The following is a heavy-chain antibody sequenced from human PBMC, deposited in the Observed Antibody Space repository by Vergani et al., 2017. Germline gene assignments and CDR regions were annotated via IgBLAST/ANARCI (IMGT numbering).Heavy chain of an antibody. J-gene: IGHJ6*03. CDR1: GYTFTGYY. CDR3: AADSPPQVGGYVQPHYYYYMDV. D-gene: IGHD1-1*01. CDR2: INPNSGGT. V-gene: IGHV1-2*02. Sequence: QVQLVQSGAEVKKPGASVKVSCKASGYTFTGYYMHWVRQAPGQGLEWMGWINPNSGGTNYAQKFQGRVTMTRDTSISTAYMELSRLRSDDTAVYYCAADSPPQVGGYVQPHYYYYMDVWGKGTTVTVSS.